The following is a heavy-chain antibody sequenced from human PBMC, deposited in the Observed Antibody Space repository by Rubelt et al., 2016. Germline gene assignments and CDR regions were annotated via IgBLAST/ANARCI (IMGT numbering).Heavy chain of an antibody. D-gene: IGHD5-18*01. CDR3: ARPEDTYGNDWYFVY. CDR2: ISSSSSLI. Sequence: GKGLEWVSYISSSSSLIYYADSVEGRFTISRDNSKNTLFLQMNSLRVEDTAVYYCARPEDTYGNDWYFVYWGQGTLVTVSS. J-gene: IGHJ4*02. V-gene: IGHV3-48*01.